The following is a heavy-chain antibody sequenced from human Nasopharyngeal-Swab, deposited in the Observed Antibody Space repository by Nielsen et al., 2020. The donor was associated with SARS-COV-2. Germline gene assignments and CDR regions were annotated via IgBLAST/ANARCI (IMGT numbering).Heavy chain of an antibody. D-gene: IGHD3-10*01. CDR3: ARANLGYYYGSGSYAFDI. V-gene: IGHV3-13*01. CDR1: GFTFSSYD. Sequence: GGSLRLSCAASGFTFSSYDMHWVRQATGKGLEWVSAIGTAGDTYYPGSVRGRFTISRENAKNSLYLQMNSLRAGDTAVYYCARANLGYYYGSGSYAFDIWGQGTMVIVSS. J-gene: IGHJ3*02. CDR2: IGTAGDT.